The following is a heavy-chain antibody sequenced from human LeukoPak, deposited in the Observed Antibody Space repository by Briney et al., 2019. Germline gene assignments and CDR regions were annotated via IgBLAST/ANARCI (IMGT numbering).Heavy chain of an antibody. CDR2: IHYDGRA. CDR3: AREVITPGDSDGFDL. J-gene: IGHJ3*01. D-gene: IGHD2-2*01. Sequence: LQTLSLTCTVSGGSISSANHFWSWVRQSPGEGLEWIGYIHYDGRAHYNPSLKSRVSMSLDMSKNQFSLSLCSVTAADTAIYYCAREVITPGDSDGFDLWGQGTMVSVSS. V-gene: IGHV4-30-4*08. CDR1: GGSISSANHF.